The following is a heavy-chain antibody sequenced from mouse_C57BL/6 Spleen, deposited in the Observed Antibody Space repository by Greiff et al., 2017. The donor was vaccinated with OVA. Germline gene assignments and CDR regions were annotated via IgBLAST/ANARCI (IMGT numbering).Heavy chain of an antibody. CDR3: ARMVTTAPFAY. D-gene: IGHD2-2*01. CDR2: IYPGDGDT. J-gene: IGHJ3*01. V-gene: IGHV1-82*01. CDR1: GYAFSSSW. Sequence: QVQLQQSGPELVKPGASVKISCKASGYAFSSSWMNWVKQRPGKGLEWIGRIYPGDGDTNYNGKFKGKATLTADKSSSTAYMQLSSLTSDDSAVYFCARMVTTAPFAYWGQGTLVTVSA.